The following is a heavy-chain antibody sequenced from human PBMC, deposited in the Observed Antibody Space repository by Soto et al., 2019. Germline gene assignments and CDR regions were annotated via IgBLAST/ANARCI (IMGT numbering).Heavy chain of an antibody. CDR2: INPNSGAT. Sequence: QVQLVQSGAEVKKPGASVKVSCKASGYTFTGYYMHWVRQAPGQGLEWMGWINPNSGATNCAQKFQGWVPMTRDTYISTAYMELSRLRSDDTAVYYCARHFDPISLVYARGSAFDFWGQGTLVTVCS. D-gene: IGHD2-8*01. CDR3: ARHFDPISLVYARGSAFDF. J-gene: IGHJ4*02. V-gene: IGHV1-2*04. CDR1: GYTFTGYY.